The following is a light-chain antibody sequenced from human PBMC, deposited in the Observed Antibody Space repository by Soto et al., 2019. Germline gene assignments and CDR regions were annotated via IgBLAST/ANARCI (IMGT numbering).Light chain of an antibody. V-gene: IGKV1-5*03. Sequence: DIQMTQSPSTLSASVGDRVTITCRASQSISDWLAWYQQKPGKAPKLLIYKASSLESGVPSRFSGSGSGKDFTLTISSLQPDDFATYYCQQYNSYSRTFGQGTKVEV. CDR2: KAS. CDR1: QSISDW. CDR3: QQYNSYSRT. J-gene: IGKJ1*01.